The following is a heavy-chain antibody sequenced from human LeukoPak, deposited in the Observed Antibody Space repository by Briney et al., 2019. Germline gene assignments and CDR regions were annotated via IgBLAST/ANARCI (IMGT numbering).Heavy chain of an antibody. V-gene: IGHV4-39*07. J-gene: IGHJ5*02. CDR1: GGSISSSSYY. CDR3: AKDPMRQQLLGNWFDP. Sequence: PSETLSLTCTVSGGSISSSSYYWGWIRQPPGKGLEWIGSIYYSGSTYYNPSLKSRVTISVDTSKNQFSLKLSSVTAADTAFYYCAKDPMRQQLLGNWFDPWGQGTLVTVSS. D-gene: IGHD7-27*01. CDR2: IYYSGST.